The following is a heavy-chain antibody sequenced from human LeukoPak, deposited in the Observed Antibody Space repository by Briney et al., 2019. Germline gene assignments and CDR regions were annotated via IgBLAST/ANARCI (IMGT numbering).Heavy chain of an antibody. J-gene: IGHJ6*03. CDR2: INNVGNII. D-gene: IGHD2-2*01. Sequence: TGGSLRLSCAASGFTLTDKYMSWIRQAPWKGLEWVAYINNVGNIIYYADSVKGRFTISRDTAKQSLYLQMNSLRAEDTAVYYCARTLGMSSSTSPLRYYYYMDVWGKGTTVTVSS. CDR1: GFTLTDKY. CDR3: ARTLGMSSSTSPLRYYYYMDV. V-gene: IGHV3-11*04.